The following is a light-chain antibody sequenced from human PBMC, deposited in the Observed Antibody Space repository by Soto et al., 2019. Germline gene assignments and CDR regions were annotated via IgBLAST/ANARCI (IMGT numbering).Light chain of an antibody. V-gene: IGLV2-11*01. J-gene: IGLJ2*01. CDR1: SSDVGGYNY. Sequence: QSALTQPRSVSGSPGQSVTISCTGTSSDVGGYNYVSWYQQHPDKAPKLMVYDVTERPSVVPDRFSGSKSGNLASLTISGLQAEDEADYYCCSYAGRFGVLFGGGTKLTVL. CDR3: CSYAGRFGVL. CDR2: DVT.